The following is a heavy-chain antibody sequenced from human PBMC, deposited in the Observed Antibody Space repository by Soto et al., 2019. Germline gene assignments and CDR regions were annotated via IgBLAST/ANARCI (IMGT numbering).Heavy chain of an antibody. D-gene: IGHD1-1*01. CDR2: VYHSGTS. CDR3: ARDPERLRYFDY. Sequence: KASETLSLTCTVSGGSVSSGSYSWSWIRQPPGKGLEWIGYVYHSGTSYYTPSLKGRVTISLDRSKNQVSLNLTSVTAADTAVYYCARDPERLRYFDYWGQGILVTVS. J-gene: IGHJ4*02. V-gene: IGHV4-30-2*01. CDR1: GGSVSSGSYS.